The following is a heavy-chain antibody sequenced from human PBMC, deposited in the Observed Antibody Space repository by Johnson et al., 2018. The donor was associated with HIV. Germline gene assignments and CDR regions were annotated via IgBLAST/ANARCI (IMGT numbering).Heavy chain of an antibody. CDR1: GFSLRSYA. V-gene: IGHV3-30*02. J-gene: IGHJ3*01. CDR2: IPFHGYQQ. D-gene: IGHD5/OR15-5a*01. CDR3: AKRGDLYDSTASFDAFEV. Sequence: QVQLVESGGAVVQPGGSLRLSRAASGFSLRSYAMYWAPQAPDNGLERVAYIPFHGYQQLYGDSVQGRFTIARDTSRATLSLEINRLTVVDTAVYYCAKRGDLYDSTASFDAFEVWGQGTMVTVSS.